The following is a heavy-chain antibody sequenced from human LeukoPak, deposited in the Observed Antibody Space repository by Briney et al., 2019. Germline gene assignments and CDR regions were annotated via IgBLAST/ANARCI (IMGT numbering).Heavy chain of an antibody. J-gene: IGHJ6*02. D-gene: IGHD5-18*01. CDR1: GGSVSSGSYY. CDR2: IYYSGST. V-gene: IGHV4-61*01. Sequence: PSETLSLTCTVSGGSVSSGSYYWSWIRQPPGKGLEWIGYIYYSGSTNYNPSLKSRVTISVDTPKNQFSLKLSSVTAADTAVYYCARDSALWRPDYYYGMDVWGQGTTVTVSS. CDR3: ARDSALWRPDYYYGMDV.